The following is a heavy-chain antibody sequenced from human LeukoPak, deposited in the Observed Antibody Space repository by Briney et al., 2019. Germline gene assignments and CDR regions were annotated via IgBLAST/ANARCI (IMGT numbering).Heavy chain of an antibody. D-gene: IGHD2-2*01. Sequence: GGSLRLSFAASGFTVSSNYMSWVRQAPGKGLEGVSGISGSGGSTYYADSVKGRFTITRDNSKNTLYLQMNSLRAEDTAVYYCATLMRDIVVVPDAVVLHWGQGTLVTVSS. J-gene: IGHJ4*02. CDR3: ATLMRDIVVVPDAVVLH. CDR2: ISGSGGST. CDR1: GFTVSSNY. V-gene: IGHV3-23*01.